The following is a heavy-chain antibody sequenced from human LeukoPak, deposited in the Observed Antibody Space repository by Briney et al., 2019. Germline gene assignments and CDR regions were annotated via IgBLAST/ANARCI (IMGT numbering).Heavy chain of an antibody. J-gene: IGHJ4*02. V-gene: IGHV3-74*01. Sequence: GGSLRLSCAASGFTFSGYWMHWVRQAPGKGLVWVSVINGDGSRTTYADSVKGRFTISRDNAKNTLYLQMASLTAEDTAVYYCSRGNYFDYWGQGALVTVSS. CDR3: SRGNYFDY. CDR1: GFTFSGYW. CDR2: INGDGSRT.